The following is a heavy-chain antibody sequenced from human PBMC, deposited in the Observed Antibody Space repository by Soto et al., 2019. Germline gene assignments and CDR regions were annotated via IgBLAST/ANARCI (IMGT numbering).Heavy chain of an antibody. CDR1: GFTVSSTNY. Sequence: GGSLRLSCVVSGFTVSSTNYMSWVRQAPGKGLEWVSAISGSGGSTYYADSVKGRFTISRDNSKNTLYLQMNSLRAEDTAVYYCAKGVPLVYYGMDVWGQGTTVTVSS. CDR2: ISGSGGST. V-gene: IGHV3-23*01. D-gene: IGHD3-16*01. CDR3: AKGVPLVYYGMDV. J-gene: IGHJ6*02.